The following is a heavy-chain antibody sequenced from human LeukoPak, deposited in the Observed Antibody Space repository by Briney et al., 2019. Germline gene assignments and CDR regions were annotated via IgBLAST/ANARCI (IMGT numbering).Heavy chain of an antibody. CDR2: ISAYNGNT. J-gene: IGHJ4*02. Sequence: VASVRVSCKASGYTFTSYGISWVRQAPGQGLEWVGWISAYNGNTNYAQTLQGRVTITTDTSTSTAYMELRSLRSDDTAVYYCARVVWTPIPIFGVGGGPYFDYWGQGALVTVPS. V-gene: IGHV1-18*01. CDR1: GYTFTSYG. D-gene: IGHD3-3*01. CDR3: ARVVWTPIPIFGVGGGPYFDY.